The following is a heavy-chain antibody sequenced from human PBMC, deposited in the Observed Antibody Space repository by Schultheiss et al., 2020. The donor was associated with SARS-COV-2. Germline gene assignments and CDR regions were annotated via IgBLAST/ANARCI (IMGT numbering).Heavy chain of an antibody. J-gene: IGHJ6*03. CDR3: ARGLRSITMVRGGRYYYMDV. D-gene: IGHD3-10*01. CDR2: IYYSGNT. CDR1: GGSISSSSYY. Sequence: SETLSLTCTVSGGSISSSSYYWGWIRQPPGKGLEWIGSIYYSGNTNYNPSLKSRVTISVDTSKNQFSLKLSSVTAADTAVYYCARGLRSITMVRGGRYYYMDVWGKGTTVTVSS. V-gene: IGHV4-39*07.